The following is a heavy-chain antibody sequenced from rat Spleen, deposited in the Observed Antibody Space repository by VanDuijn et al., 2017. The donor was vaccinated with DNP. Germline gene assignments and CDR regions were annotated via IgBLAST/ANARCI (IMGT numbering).Heavy chain of an antibody. CDR2: ISTSGGST. J-gene: IGHJ4*01. CDR1: GFTFSNSD. Sequence: EVQLVESGGGLVQPGRSLKLSCAASGFTFSNSDMAWVRQAPTKGLEWVASISTSGGSTYYRDSVKGRFTISRDDAKSTLYLQMNSLRSEDTAIYYCATGYGGPDYWGQGTSVTVSS. CDR3: ATGYGGPDY. D-gene: IGHD1-11*01. V-gene: IGHV5-25*01.